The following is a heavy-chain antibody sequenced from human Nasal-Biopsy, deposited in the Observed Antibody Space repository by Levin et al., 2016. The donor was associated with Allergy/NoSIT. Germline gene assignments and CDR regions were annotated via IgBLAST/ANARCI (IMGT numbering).Heavy chain of an antibody. CDR1: GYTFTNYY. Sequence: ASVKVSCKASGYTFTNYYMHWVRQAPGQGLEWMGIIKPNSGSTTYAQKFQGRVTMTRDTSTETVYLDLSSLRYEDTAVYYCARGEWNHYDSSGYWFDHWGQGTLVTVSS. CDR2: IKPNSGST. D-gene: IGHD3-22*01. V-gene: IGHV1-46*01. J-gene: IGHJ5*02. CDR3: ARGEWNHYDSSGYWFDH.